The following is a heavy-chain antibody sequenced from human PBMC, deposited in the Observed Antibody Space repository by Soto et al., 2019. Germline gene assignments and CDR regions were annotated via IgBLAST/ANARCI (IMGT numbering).Heavy chain of an antibody. CDR3: AKDCVVVYV. Sequence: EVQLLESGGALVQPGGSLRLSCAASGFTFSTYAMTWVRQAPGKGLEWVSAISGSGGSTYYADSVKGRFTISRDNAKNTLFLQMTSLRAEDTAVYYCAKDCVVVYVWGQGTTVTVSS. J-gene: IGHJ6*02. CDR2: ISGSGGST. V-gene: IGHV3-23*01. D-gene: IGHD2-15*01. CDR1: GFTFSTYA.